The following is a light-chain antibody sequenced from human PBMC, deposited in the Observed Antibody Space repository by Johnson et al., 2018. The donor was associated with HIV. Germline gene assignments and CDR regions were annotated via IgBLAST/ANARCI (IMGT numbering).Light chain of an antibody. J-gene: IGLJ1*01. Sequence: QAVLTQPPSVSAAPGQKVTISCSGSRTNIGNNFVSWYQQFPGTAPKLLIYEDNKRPSGIPDRFSGSRSGTSATLGISGLQTGDEADYYCATWDSGPNSVGICGTGTKVTVL. V-gene: IGLV1-51*02. CDR2: EDN. CDR1: RTNIGNNF. CDR3: ATWDSGPNSVGI.